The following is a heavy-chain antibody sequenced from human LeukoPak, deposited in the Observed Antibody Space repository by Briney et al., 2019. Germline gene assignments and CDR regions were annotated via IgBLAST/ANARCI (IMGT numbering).Heavy chain of an antibody. CDR1: GSTFNRYN. Sequence: GGSLRLSCAASGSTFNRYNMNWVRRAPGKGLEWVSSISTSSSYIYYADSVRGRFTISRDNAKNSLYLLMNSLRAEDTAVYYCARARRGRITMVRGVIKRDYYFDYWGQGTLVTVSS. CDR2: ISTSSSYI. J-gene: IGHJ4*02. CDR3: ARARRGRITMVRGVIKRDYYFDY. V-gene: IGHV3-21*01. D-gene: IGHD3-10*01.